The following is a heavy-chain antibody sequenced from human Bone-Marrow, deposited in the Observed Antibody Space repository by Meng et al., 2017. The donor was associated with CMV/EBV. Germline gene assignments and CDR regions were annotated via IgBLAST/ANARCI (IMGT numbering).Heavy chain of an antibody. J-gene: IGHJ6*02. Sequence: GGSLRLSCAASGFTFSDYYMSWIRQAPGKGLEWVSYISSSGSTIYYADSVKGRFTISRDNAKNSLYLQMNSLRAEDTAVYYCARGATVTDYYYYGMDVCGQGTTVTVSS. CDR2: ISSSGSTI. CDR3: ARGATVTDYYYYGMDV. V-gene: IGHV3-11*01. CDR1: GFTFSDYY. D-gene: IGHD4-17*01.